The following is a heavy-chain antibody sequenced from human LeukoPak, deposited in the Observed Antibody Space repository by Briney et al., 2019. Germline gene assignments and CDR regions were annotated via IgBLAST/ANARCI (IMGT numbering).Heavy chain of an antibody. D-gene: IGHD3-3*01. CDR2: MNPNSGNT. Sequence: ASVKVSCKASGYTFTSFDINWVRQATGQGLEWMGWMNPNSGNTGYAQKFQGRVTMTRNTSISTAYMELSSLRSEDTAEYYCAGKTYYDFWSGSDAFDIWGQGTMVTVSS. CDR1: GYTFTSFD. CDR3: AGKTYYDFWSGSDAFDI. V-gene: IGHV1-8*01. J-gene: IGHJ3*02.